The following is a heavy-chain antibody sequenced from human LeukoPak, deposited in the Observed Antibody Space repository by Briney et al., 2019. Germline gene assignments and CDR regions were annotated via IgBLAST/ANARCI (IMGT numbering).Heavy chain of an antibody. CDR2: INPDGRDT. CDR3: TSWGDTTAEYFQR. D-gene: IGHD2-21*02. CDR1: GYTLTELS. V-gene: IGHV3-7*01. J-gene: IGHJ1*01. Sequence: GASVKVSCKVSGYTLTELSMHWVRQAPGKGLEWVAHINPDGRDTYYVDSVKGRFTISRDNAQNSMYLQMNSLRVEDTAVYYCTSWGDTTAEYFQRWGQGTLVTVSS.